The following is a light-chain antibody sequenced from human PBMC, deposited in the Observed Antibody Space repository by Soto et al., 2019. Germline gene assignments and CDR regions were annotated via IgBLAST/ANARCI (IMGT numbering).Light chain of an antibody. J-gene: IGKJ1*01. CDR3: QQYGSSSWT. CDR1: QSVSSSY. V-gene: IGKV3-20*01. CDR2: GTS. Sequence: EIVVTQSPGTLSLSPGERATLSCMASQSVSSSYLAWYQQKPGQAPRLLIYGTSSRATAIPDRCSSSGSGTDFTLTISRLEPEDFAVYYCQQYGSSSWTFGQGTKVEIK.